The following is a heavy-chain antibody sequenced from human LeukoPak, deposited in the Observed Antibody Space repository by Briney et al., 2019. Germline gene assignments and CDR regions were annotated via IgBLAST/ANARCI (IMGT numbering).Heavy chain of an antibody. CDR3: ARDPKTTVVAFDS. Sequence: GGSLRLSCAASGFTVSSNYMSWIRQAPRRGLEWVSVIYTGGNTYYADSVKGRLTISRDNSKNTLYLQMNNLRAEDTAVYYCARDPKTTVVAFDSWGQGTLVTVSS. CDR1: GFTVSSNY. J-gene: IGHJ4*02. D-gene: IGHD4-23*01. V-gene: IGHV3-66*01. CDR2: IYTGGNT.